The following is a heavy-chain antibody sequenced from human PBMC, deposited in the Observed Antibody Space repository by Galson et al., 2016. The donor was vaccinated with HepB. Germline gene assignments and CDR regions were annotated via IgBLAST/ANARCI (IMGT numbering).Heavy chain of an antibody. V-gene: IGHV4-39*01. CDR3: ARHEYGSSPTGYGN. D-gene: IGHD1-26*01. Sequence: SETLSLTCTVSGSSMNSSYYYWGWVRQPPGKGLEWMGDVYYTGSTHYNPSLWSRVTISADTSKNQFSLRLTSVTAADTAVYYCARHEYGSSPTGYGNWGRGTLVIVSS. J-gene: IGHJ2*01. CDR1: GSSMNSSYYY. CDR2: VYYTGST.